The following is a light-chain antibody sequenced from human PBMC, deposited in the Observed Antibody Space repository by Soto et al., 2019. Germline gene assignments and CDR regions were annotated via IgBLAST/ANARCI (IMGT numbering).Light chain of an antibody. CDR2: SND. CDR1: TPNIGSHS. V-gene: IGLV1-44*01. J-gene: IGLJ2*01. Sequence: QSVLTQPPSASGAPGQTVTISCSGTTPNIGSHSVNWYRQLPGTAPKVVMFSNDERPSGVPDRFSGSKSGTSASLTITGLQSEDEADYYCTAWDTSLTGHLVFGGGTQLTVL. CDR3: TAWDTSLTGHLV.